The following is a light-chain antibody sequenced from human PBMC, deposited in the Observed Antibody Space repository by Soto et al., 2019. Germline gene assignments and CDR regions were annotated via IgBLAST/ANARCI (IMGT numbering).Light chain of an antibody. V-gene: IGKV3D-15*01. CDR1: QSVGSS. J-gene: IGKJ1*01. Sequence: EMVLTQSQGTLALSRVERGPLXYRASQSVGSSLAWYQQKPGQAPRLLIYDASKRATGIPARFSGSGSGTEFTLTISSLQSEDFAVYYCQQYNNWPTFGQGTKVDNK. CDR3: QQYNNWPT. CDR2: DAS.